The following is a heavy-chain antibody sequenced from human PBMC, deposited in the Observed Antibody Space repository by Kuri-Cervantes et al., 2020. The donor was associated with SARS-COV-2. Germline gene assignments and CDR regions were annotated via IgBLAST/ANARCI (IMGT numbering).Heavy chain of an antibody. CDR2: MNPNSGNT. V-gene: IGHV1-8*01. D-gene: IGHD3-22*01. Sequence: ASVKVSCKASGYTFTSYASNGVRQATGQGLEWMGWMNPNSGNTGYAQKFQGRLTLTRNTSISTAYMELSSRRSDTTAVYYCVGGGQNYYDSSGYSHWGQGTLVTVSS. CDR3: VGGGQNYYDSSGYSH. J-gene: IGHJ1*01. CDR1: GYTFTSYA.